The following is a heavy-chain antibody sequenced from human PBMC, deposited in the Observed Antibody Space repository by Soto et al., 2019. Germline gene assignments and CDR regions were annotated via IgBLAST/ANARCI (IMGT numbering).Heavy chain of an antibody. CDR2: ISSSGSTI. CDR1: GFTFSDYY. D-gene: IGHD2-2*02. V-gene: IGHV3-11*01. CDR3: ARGMRGCSSASCDIWGDYYYGMDV. J-gene: IGHJ6*02. Sequence: QVQLVESGGGLDKPGGSLRLSCAASGFTFSDYYMSWIRQAPGKGLEWVSYISSSGSTIYYADSVKGRFTISRDNAKNSLYLQMNSIRAEETAVYYCARGMRGCSSASCDIWGDYYYGMDVWGQGTTVTVSS.